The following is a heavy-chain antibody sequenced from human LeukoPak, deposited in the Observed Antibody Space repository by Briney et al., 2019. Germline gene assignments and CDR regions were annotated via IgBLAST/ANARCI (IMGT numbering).Heavy chain of an antibody. V-gene: IGHV4-39*07. CDR2: IYYSGST. J-gene: IGHJ4*02. Sequence: SETLSLTCTVSGGSISSSSYYWGWIRQPPGKGLEWIGSIYYSGSTYYNPSLKSRVTISVDTSKNQFSLKLSSVTAADTAVYYCAKDREQLGNWGQGTLVTVSS. CDR1: GGSISSSSYY. D-gene: IGHD6-6*01. CDR3: AKDREQLGN.